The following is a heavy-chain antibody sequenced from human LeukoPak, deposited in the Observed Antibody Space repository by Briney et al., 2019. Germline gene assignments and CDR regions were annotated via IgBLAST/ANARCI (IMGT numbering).Heavy chain of an antibody. D-gene: IGHD3-10*01. J-gene: IGHJ4*02. CDR3: ARALLWFGELMGTDY. CDR1: ALTFSSYA. V-gene: IGHV3-30*04. CDR2: ISYVGSNK. Sequence: GQSMRLSSAASALTFSSYATQCDRQAQGKGMEWVAVISYVGSNKYYADSVKGRFTISRDNSKNTLYLQMNSLRAEDTAVYYCARALLWFGELMGTDYWGQGTLVTVSS.